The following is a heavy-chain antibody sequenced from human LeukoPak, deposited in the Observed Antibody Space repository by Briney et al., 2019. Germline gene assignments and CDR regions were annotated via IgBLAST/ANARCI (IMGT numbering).Heavy chain of an antibody. CDR3: ARSSYDSSGYYYEEGYFDY. D-gene: IGHD3-22*01. J-gene: IGHJ4*02. CDR1: GGSISSYY. CDR2: IYYSGST. V-gene: IGHV4-59*01. Sequence: SETLPLTCTVSGGSISSYYWSWIRQPPGKGLEWIGYIYYSGSTNYNPSLKSRVTISVDTSKNQFSLKLSSVTAADTAVYYCARSSYDSSGYYYEEGYFDYWGQGTLVTVSS.